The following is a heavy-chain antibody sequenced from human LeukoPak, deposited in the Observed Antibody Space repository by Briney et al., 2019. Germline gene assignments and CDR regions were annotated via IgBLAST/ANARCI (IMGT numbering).Heavy chain of an antibody. CDR1: GYTFTSYD. D-gene: IGHD3-3*01. J-gene: IGHJ3*02. Sequence: GASVKVSCKASGYTFTSYDINWVRQAPGQGLEWMGIINPSGGSTSYAQKFQGRVTMTRDMSTSTVYMELSSLRSEDTAVYYCARGRITIFGVVIDDAFDIWGQGTMVTVSS. CDR2: INPSGGST. V-gene: IGHV1-46*01. CDR3: ARGRITIFGVVIDDAFDI.